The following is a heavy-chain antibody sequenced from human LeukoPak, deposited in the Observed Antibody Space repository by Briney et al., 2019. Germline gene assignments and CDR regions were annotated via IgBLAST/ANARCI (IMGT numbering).Heavy chain of an antibody. CDR1: GFTFSSYG. V-gene: IGHV3-30*02. CDR3: ARSPYSSGWGSFDY. J-gene: IGHJ4*02. CDR2: IRYDGSNK. D-gene: IGHD6-19*01. Sequence: PGGSLRLSCAASGFTFSSYGMHWVRQAPGKGLEWVAFIRYDGSNKFYADSVRGRFTISRDNAKNSLYLQMNSLRAEDTAVYYCARSPYSSGWGSFDYWGQGTLVTVSS.